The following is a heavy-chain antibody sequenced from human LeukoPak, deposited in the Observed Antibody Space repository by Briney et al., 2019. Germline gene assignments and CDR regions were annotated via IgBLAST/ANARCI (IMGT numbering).Heavy chain of an antibody. D-gene: IGHD2-2*01. CDR3: ARSLGYCSSTSCPFYNWFDP. CDR2: INPNSGGT. V-gene: IGHV1-2*02. J-gene: IGHJ5*02. Sequence: ASVKVSCKASGGTFSSYAISWVRQAPGQGLEWMGWINPNSGGTNYAQKFQGRVTMTRDTSISTAYMELSRLRSDDTAVYYCARSLGYCSSTSCPFYNWFDPWGQGTLVTVSS. CDR1: GGTFSSYA.